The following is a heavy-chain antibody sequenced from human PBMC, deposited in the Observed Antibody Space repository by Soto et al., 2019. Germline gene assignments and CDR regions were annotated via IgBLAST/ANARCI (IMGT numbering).Heavy chain of an antibody. J-gene: IGHJ3*02. CDR3: ARDVYDSSGYNPNDAFDI. Sequence: ASVKVSCKASGYTFTSYGISWVRQAPGQGLEWMGWISAYNGNTNYAQKLQGRVTMTTDTSTSTAYMELRSLRSDDTAVYYCARDVYDSSGYNPNDAFDIWGQGTMVTVSS. CDR1: GYTFTSYG. V-gene: IGHV1-18*01. D-gene: IGHD3-22*01. CDR2: ISAYNGNT.